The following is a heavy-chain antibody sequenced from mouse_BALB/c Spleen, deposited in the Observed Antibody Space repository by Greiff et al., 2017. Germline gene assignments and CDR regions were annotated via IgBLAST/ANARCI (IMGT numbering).Heavy chain of an antibody. J-gene: IGHJ1*01. CDR2: INSNGGST. Sequence: DVMLVESGGGLVQPGGSLKLSCAASGFTFSSYGMSWVRQTPDKRLELVATINSNGGSTYYPDSVKGRFTISRDNAKNTLYLQMSSLKSEDTAMYYCARELTGTDFDVWGAGTTVTVSS. V-gene: IGHV5-6-3*01. CDR3: ARELTGTDFDV. D-gene: IGHD4-1*01. CDR1: GFTFSSYG.